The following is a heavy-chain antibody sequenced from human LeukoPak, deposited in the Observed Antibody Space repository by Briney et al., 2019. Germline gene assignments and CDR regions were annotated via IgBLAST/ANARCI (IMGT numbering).Heavy chain of an antibody. CDR2: ISGYNGKT. Sequence: ASVKVSCKASGYTFTSYTIHWVRQAPGQSLEWMGWISGYNGKTHYAQKLQGRVTMTTDTSTSTAYMELRSLRSDDTAVYYCARVGSGWITKGAFDIWGQGTMVTVSS. J-gene: IGHJ3*02. V-gene: IGHV1-18*01. CDR1: GYTFTSYT. CDR3: ARVGSGWITKGAFDI. D-gene: IGHD3-16*01.